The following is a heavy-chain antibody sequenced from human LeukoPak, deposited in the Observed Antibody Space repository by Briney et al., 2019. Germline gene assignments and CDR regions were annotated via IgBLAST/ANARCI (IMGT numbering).Heavy chain of an antibody. CDR3: AKGYLNLPRYNWNYESWWDYFDY. CDR1: GFTFSSYG. J-gene: IGHJ4*02. Sequence: PGGSLRLSCAASGFTFSSYGMHWVRQAPGKGLEWVAFIRYDGSNKYYADSVKGRFTISRDNSKNTLYLQMNSLRAEDTAVYYCAKGYLNLPRYNWNYESWWDYFDYWGQGTLVTVSS. V-gene: IGHV3-30*02. D-gene: IGHD1-7*01. CDR2: IRYDGSNK.